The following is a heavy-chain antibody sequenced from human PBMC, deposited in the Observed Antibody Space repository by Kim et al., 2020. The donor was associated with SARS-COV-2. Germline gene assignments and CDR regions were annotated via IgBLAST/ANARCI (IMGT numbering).Heavy chain of an antibody. V-gene: IGHV3-15*01. Sequence: GGSLILSCATSGISLTNGWMTWVRQAPWKGLEWVGRLRSKTDGGPTDYAAPVKGRFFISRHDSKDTIYLQMTSLKTEDTGIYYCTTYTSGYCRDWGQGTLVTVSS. J-gene: IGHJ4*02. CDR2: LRSKTDGGPT. CDR1: GISLTNGW. CDR3: TTYTSGYCRD. D-gene: IGHD6-19*01.